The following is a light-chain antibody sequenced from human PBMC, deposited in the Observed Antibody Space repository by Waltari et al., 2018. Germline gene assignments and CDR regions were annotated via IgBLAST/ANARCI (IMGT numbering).Light chain of an antibody. CDR2: DVS. J-gene: IGLJ3*02. Sequence: QSALTQPRSVSGSPGQSVTISCTGNSSDVGTYKYVSWHQQHPGQAPKLIIFDVSKRPSGVPVRFSGSKSGDTASLTISGLQAEDEADYYCCSYTVSNTLLFGGGTKLTVL. CDR3: CSYTVSNTLL. CDR1: SSDVGTYKY. V-gene: IGLV2-11*01.